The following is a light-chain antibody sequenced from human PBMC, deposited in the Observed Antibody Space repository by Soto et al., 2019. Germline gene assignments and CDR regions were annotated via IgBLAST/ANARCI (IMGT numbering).Light chain of an antibody. Sequence: QAVVTQPASVSGSPGQSITISCTGTSSDVGGYNYVSWYQQHPGKAPKLMIYEVINRPSGVSNRFSGSKSGNTASLTISGLQAEDEADYYCSSYTISSNGMFGGGTQLTVL. CDR1: SSDVGGYNY. J-gene: IGLJ3*02. CDR3: SSYTISSNGM. V-gene: IGLV2-14*01. CDR2: EVI.